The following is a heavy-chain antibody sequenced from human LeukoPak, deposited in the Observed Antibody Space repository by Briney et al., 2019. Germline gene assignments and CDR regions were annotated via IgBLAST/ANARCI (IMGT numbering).Heavy chain of an antibody. CDR2: INERGAT. CDR1: GGSFNDYD. CDR3: ARYVPVKTGPTRASFDY. D-gene: IGHD1-1*01. V-gene: IGHV4-34*01. J-gene: IGHJ4*02. Sequence: SETLSLTCSVYGGSFNDYDWSWVRQAPGRGLQWIGEINERGATNFDPSLTSRVTMSIDTSKSQFSLSLRSVTAADTVVYFCARYVPVKTGPTRASFDYWGQGILVSVSS.